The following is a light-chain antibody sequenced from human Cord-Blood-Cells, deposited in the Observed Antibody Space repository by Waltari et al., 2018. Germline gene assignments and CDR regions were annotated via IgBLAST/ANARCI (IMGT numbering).Light chain of an antibody. CDR3: QQSYSTPRT. CDR2: AAS. V-gene: IGKV1-39*01. J-gene: IGKJ3*01. CDR1: QSISSY. Sequence: DIQMTQSLSYLSASVGDSVTITCRASQSISSYLNGYQQKPGKAPKLLIYAASSLQSGFPSRFSGSGSGTDFTLTISSLQPEDFATYYCQQSYSTPRTFGPGTKVDIK.